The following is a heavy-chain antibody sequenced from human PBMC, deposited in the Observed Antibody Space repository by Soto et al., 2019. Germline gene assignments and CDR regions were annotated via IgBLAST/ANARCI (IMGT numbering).Heavy chain of an antibody. Sequence: SETLSLTCTVSGASISGFYWSWIRKSAGKGLEWIGRIYATGTTDYNPSLKSRVMMSVDTSKKQFSLKLGSVTAADTAVYYCVRDGTKTLRDWFDPWGQGISVTVSS. CDR1: GASISGFY. V-gene: IGHV4-4*07. CDR2: IYATGTT. CDR3: VRDGTKTLRDWFDP. D-gene: IGHD1-1*01. J-gene: IGHJ5*02.